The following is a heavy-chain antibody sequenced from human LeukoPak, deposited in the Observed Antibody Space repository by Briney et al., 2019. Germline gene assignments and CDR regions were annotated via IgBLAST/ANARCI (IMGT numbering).Heavy chain of an antibody. J-gene: IGHJ3*02. Sequence: PSETLSLTCTVSGGSISSYYWSWIRQPAGKGLEWIGRIYTSGSTNYNPSLKSRVTISVDTSKNQFSLKLSSVTAADTAVYYCARHSCSGGSCSLRAFDIWGQGTMVTVSS. D-gene: IGHD2-15*01. V-gene: IGHV4-4*07. CDR1: GGSISSYY. CDR3: ARHSCSGGSCSLRAFDI. CDR2: IYTSGST.